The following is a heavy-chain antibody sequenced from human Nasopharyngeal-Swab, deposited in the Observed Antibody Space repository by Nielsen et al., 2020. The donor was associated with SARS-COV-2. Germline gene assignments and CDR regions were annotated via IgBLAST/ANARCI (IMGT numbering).Heavy chain of an antibody. V-gene: IGHV6-1*01. D-gene: IGHD4-17*01. CDR3: ARARGAYGDYYYYYYTDV. CDR2: TYYRSKWYN. J-gene: IGHJ6*03. CDR1: GDTVSSSSAA. Sequence: SETLSLTCAISGDTVSSSSAAWNWIRQSPSRGLEWVGRTYYRSKWYNYYAVPVKSRITINPDTSKNQFSLHLNSVTPEDTAVYYCARARGAYGDYYYYYYTDVWGKGTTVTVSS.